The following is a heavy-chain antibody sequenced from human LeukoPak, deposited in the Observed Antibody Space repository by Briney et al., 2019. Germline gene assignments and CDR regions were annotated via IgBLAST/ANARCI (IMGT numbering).Heavy chain of an antibody. CDR1: GFTLSTSW. J-gene: IGHJ4*02. CDR2: INRDGSQI. Sequence: GGSLGLSCAASGFTLSTSWMTWVRQAPGKGLEWVTNINRDGSQIDDMDSAKGRFTISRDSANNALYLQMNSLRGEDTAVYYCARGGLTAGFDYWGQGTLVIVSS. V-gene: IGHV3-7*01. CDR3: ARGGLTAGFDY.